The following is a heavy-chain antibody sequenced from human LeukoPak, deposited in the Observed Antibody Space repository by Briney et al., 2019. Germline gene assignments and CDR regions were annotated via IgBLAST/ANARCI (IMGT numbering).Heavy chain of an antibody. D-gene: IGHD4-17*01. CDR3: ARDGDGHFDY. CDR1: GFTFSPYS. J-gene: IGHJ4*02. CDR2: ISSSSSNM. Sequence: GGSLRLPCAASGFTFSPYSMNWVRQAPGKGLEWISYISSSSSNMDYADSVKGRFTISRDNAKNSLYLEMNSLSAEDTAVYYCARDGDGHFDYWGQGTLVTVSS. V-gene: IGHV3-21*05.